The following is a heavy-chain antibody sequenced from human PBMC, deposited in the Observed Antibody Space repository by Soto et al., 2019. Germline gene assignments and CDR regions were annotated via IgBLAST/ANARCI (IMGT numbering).Heavy chain of an antibody. CDR1: GDSVSSNSAA. J-gene: IGHJ5*02. CDR2: TYYRSKWYN. V-gene: IGHV6-1*01. Sequence: SQTLSLTCVISGDSVSSNSAAWNWIRQSPSRGLEWLGRTYYRSKWYNDYAVSVKSRITINPDTSKNQFSLQLNSVTPEDTAVYYCARDPLVGATYRDKENWFDPWGQGTLVTVSS. D-gene: IGHD1-26*01. CDR3: ARDPLVGATYRDKENWFDP.